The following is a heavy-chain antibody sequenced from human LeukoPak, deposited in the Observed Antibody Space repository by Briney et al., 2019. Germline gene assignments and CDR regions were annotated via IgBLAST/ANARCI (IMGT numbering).Heavy chain of an antibody. CDR1: GYSFTSYD. D-gene: IGHD6-13*01. CDR2: MNPNSGHT. CDR3: ASLIRIAAELDDY. J-gene: IGHJ4*02. Sequence: ASVKVSCKASGYSFTSYDIHWVRQAARHGLEWMGWMNPNSGHTGHAQKFQGRVTMTRDTSISTAYMELSRLRSDDTAVYYCASLIRIAAELDDYWGQGTLVTVSS. V-gene: IGHV1-8*01.